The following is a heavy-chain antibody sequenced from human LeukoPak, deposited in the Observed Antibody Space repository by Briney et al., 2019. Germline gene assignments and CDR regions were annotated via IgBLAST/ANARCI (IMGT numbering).Heavy chain of an antibody. V-gene: IGHV3-7*01. CDR2: IKEDGSEK. Sequence: GGSLRLSCAVSGFTFSTYWMSWVRQAPGKGLEWVGNIKEDGSEKYYVDSIKGRFTISRDNAKNSLYLQMNSLRVEDTAVYYCARDSFETDIDYWGQGTLVTVSS. J-gene: IGHJ4*02. D-gene: IGHD1-14*01. CDR1: GFTFSTYW. CDR3: ARDSFETDIDY.